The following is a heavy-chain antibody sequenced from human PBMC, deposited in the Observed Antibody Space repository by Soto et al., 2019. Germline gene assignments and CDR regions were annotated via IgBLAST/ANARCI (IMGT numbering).Heavy chain of an antibody. D-gene: IGHD5-12*01. CDR1: GGTFSSYA. CDR2: IIPIFGTA. J-gene: IGHJ6*02. CDR3: ARDQEDRSHRVYSGSPRVYYYYGMDV. Sequence: ASVKVSCKASGGTFSSYAISWVRQAPGQGLEWMGGIIPIFGTANYAQKFQGRVTITADESTSTAYMELSSLRSEDTAVYYCARDQEDRSHRVYSGSPRVYYYYGMDVWGQGTTVTVSS. V-gene: IGHV1-69*13.